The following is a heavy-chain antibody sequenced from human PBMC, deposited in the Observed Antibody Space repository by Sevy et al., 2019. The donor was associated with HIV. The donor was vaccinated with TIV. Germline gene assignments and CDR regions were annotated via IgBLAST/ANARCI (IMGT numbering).Heavy chain of an antibody. CDR1: GFTFSSYW. V-gene: IGHV3-7*01. Sequence: GGSLRLSCAASGFTFSSYWMSWVRQAPGKGLEWVANIKQDGSEKYYVDSVKGRFTISRDNAKNSLYLQMNSLRAEDTAGYYCARDSSMVRGVIIRENWFDPWGQGTLVTVSS. J-gene: IGHJ5*02. D-gene: IGHD3-10*01. CDR3: ARDSSMVRGVIIRENWFDP. CDR2: IKQDGSEK.